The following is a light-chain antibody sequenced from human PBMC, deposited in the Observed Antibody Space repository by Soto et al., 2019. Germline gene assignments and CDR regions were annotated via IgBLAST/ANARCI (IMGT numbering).Light chain of an antibody. CDR2: DAS. CDR1: QSVDSY. V-gene: IGKV3-11*01. Sequence: EIVLTQSPATLSLSPGERATLSCRASQSVDSYLAWYQQKPGQAPRLLIYDASNRATGIPARFSGSGSGTDFTLTINSLAPEDSAVYYCQQRRHLWTFGQGTKVEIK. CDR3: QQRRHLWT. J-gene: IGKJ1*01.